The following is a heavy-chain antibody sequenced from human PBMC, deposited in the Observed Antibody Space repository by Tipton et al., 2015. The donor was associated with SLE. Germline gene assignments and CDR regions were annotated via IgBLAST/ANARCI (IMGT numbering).Heavy chain of an antibody. CDR3: ARVGQQPIYYYYYYGMDV. V-gene: IGHV3-30*02. Sequence: GSLRLSCAASGFTFSSYGMHWVRQAPGKGLEWVAFIRYDGSNKYYADSVKGRFTISRDNSKNSLYLQMNSLRAEDTAVYYCARVGQQPIYYYYYYGMDVWGQGTTVTVSS. CDR1: GFTFSSYG. D-gene: IGHD6-13*01. CDR2: IRYDGSNK. J-gene: IGHJ6*02.